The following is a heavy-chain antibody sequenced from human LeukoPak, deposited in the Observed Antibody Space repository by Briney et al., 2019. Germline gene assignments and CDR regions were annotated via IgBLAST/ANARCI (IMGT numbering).Heavy chain of an antibody. CDR2: INHSGST. V-gene: IGHV4-34*01. Sequence: PSETLSLTCAVYGGSFSGYYWSWIRQPPGKGLKWIGEINHSGSTNYNASLKSRVTISVDTSKNQFSLKLSSVTAADTAVYYCAREEDCSGGICYLGNAFDIWGQGTMVTVSS. CDR1: GGSFSGYY. D-gene: IGHD2-15*01. J-gene: IGHJ3*02. CDR3: AREEDCSGGICYLGNAFDI.